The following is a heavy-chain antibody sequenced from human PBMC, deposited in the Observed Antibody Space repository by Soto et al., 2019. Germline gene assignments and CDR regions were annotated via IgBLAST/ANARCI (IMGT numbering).Heavy chain of an antibody. CDR2: IIPIFGTA. Sequence: SVKVSCKASGGTFSSYAISWVRQAPGQGLAWMGGIIPIFGTANYAQKFQGRVTITADESTSTAYMELSSLRSEDTAVYYCASTPPWAYYYDSSGYYLHWFDPWGQGTLVTVSS. D-gene: IGHD3-22*01. CDR3: ASTPPWAYYYDSSGYYLHWFDP. CDR1: GGTFSSYA. V-gene: IGHV1-69*13. J-gene: IGHJ5*02.